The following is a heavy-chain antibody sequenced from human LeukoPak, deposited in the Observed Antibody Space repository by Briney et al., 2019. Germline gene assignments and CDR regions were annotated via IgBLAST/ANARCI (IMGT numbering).Heavy chain of an antibody. CDR1: GYTLTELS. CDR3: ATVPYRHMIVVNYFDY. V-gene: IGHV1-24*01. D-gene: IGHD3-22*01. Sequence: ASVKVSCKVSGYTLTELSMHWVRQAPGKGLEWMGGFDPEDGETIYAQKFQGRVTMTEDTSTDTAYMELSSLRSEDTAAYYCATVPYRHMIVVNYFDYWGQGTLVTVSS. J-gene: IGHJ4*02. CDR2: FDPEDGET.